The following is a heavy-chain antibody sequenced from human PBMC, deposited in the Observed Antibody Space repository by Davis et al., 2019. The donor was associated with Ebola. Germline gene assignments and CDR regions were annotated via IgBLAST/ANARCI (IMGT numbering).Heavy chain of an antibody. CDR3: ALSGYSGYPSN. CDR1: GYTFTSYG. CDR2: ISTYNGNT. V-gene: IGHV1-18*01. Sequence: AASVKVSCKASGYTFTSYGISWVRQAPGQGLEWMGWISTYNGNTNYAQKFQGRVTMTRDTSTSTVYMELSSLRSEDTAVYYCALSGYSGYPSNWGQGTLVTVSS. D-gene: IGHD5-12*01. J-gene: IGHJ4*02.